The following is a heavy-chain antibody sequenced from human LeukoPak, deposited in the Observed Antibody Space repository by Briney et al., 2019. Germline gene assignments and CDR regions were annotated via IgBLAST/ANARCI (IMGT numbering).Heavy chain of an antibody. Sequence: GGSLRLSCAASGFTFSSYGMHWVRQAPGKGLEWVAVISYDGSNKYYADSVKGRFTISRDNSKNTLYLQMNSLRAEDTAVYYCVKSSVYFDYWGQGTLVTVSS. CDR3: VKSSVYFDY. J-gene: IGHJ4*02. CDR1: GFTFSSYG. V-gene: IGHV3-30*18. D-gene: IGHD2-2*01. CDR2: ISYDGSNK.